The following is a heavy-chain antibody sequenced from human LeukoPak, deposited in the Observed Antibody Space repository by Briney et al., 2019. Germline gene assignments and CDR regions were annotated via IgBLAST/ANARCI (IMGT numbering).Heavy chain of an antibody. CDR2: VNPSGGST. V-gene: IGHV1-46*01. D-gene: IGHD5-12*01. CDR1: GYTFTSYY. CDR3: ARDLRGYSYYYGMDV. J-gene: IGHJ6*02. Sequence: ASVKVSCKASGYTFTSYYMHWVRQAPGQGLEWMGIVNPSGGSTSYAQKFQGRVTMTRDTSTSTVYMELSSLRSEDTAVYYCARDLRGYSYYYGMDVWGQGTTVTVSS.